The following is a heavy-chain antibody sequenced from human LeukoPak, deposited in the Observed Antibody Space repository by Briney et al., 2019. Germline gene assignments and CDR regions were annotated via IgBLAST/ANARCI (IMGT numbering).Heavy chain of an antibody. J-gene: IGHJ4*02. D-gene: IGHD3-9*01. Sequence: GESLKISCKGSGYSFTSYWIGWARPMPGKGLEWMGIIYPGDSDTRYSPSFQGQVTISADKSISTAYLQWSSLKASDTATYYCARRPLLTGKFDYWGQGTLVTVSS. CDR2: IYPGDSDT. CDR3: ARRPLLTGKFDY. CDR1: GYSFTSYW. V-gene: IGHV5-51*01.